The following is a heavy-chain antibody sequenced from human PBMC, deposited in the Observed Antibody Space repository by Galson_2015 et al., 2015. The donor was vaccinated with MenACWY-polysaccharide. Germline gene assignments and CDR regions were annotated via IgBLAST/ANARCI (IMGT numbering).Heavy chain of an antibody. CDR3: ARGAAFGVVVAFDY. Sequence: CAISGDSVSSNSAAWNWIRQSPSRGLEWLGRTYYRSKWYNDYAVSVKSRITINPDTSKNQFSLQPNSVTPEDTAVYYCARGAAFGVVVAFDYWCQGTLVTVSS. CDR2: TYYRSKWYN. CDR1: GDSVSSNSAA. J-gene: IGHJ4*02. V-gene: IGHV6-1*01. D-gene: IGHD3-3*01.